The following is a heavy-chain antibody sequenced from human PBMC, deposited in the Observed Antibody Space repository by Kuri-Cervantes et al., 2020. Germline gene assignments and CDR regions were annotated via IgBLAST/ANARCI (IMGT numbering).Heavy chain of an antibody. CDR3: ARDGAGSGNWFDP. V-gene: IGHV3-7*01. Sequence: LSLTCAASGFTFSSYGMHWVRQAPGKGLEWVANIKQDGSEKYYVDSVKGRFTISRDNAKNSLYLQMNSLRAEDTAVYYCARDGAGSGNWFDPWGQGTLVTVSS. CDR2: IKQDGSEK. CDR1: GFTFSSYG. D-gene: IGHD6-19*01. J-gene: IGHJ5*02.